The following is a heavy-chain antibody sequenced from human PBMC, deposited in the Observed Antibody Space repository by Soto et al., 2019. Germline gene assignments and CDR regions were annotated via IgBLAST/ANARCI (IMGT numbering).Heavy chain of an antibody. CDR1: GGSISSGGYY. CDR3: ARGIERFLEIYYFDY. V-gene: IGHV4-31*03. Sequence: SETLSLTCTVSGGSISSGGYYWSWIRQHPGKGLEWIGYIYYSGSTYYNPSLKSRVTISVDTSKNQFSLKLSSVTAADTAVYYCARGIERFLEIYYFDYWGQGTLVTVSS. J-gene: IGHJ4*02. CDR2: IYYSGST. D-gene: IGHD3-3*01.